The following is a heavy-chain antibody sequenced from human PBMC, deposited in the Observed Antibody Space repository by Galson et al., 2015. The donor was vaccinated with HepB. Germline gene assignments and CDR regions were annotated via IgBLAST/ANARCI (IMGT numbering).Heavy chain of an antibody. D-gene: IGHD5-18*01. Sequence: SVKVSCKASGGTFSTYAITWVRQAPGQGLEWMGAIIPIFNISNSAQKFQGRVTITGDESTSTAYMELSSLRSDDTAVYYCARSLRGYSYEVYYWGQGTLVSVSS. V-gene: IGHV1-69*13. CDR3: ARSLRGYSYEVYY. CDR2: IIPIFNIS. CDR1: GGTFSTYA. J-gene: IGHJ4*02.